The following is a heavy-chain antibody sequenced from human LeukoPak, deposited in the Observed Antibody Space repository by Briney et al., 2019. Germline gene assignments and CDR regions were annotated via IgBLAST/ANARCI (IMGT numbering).Heavy chain of an antibody. J-gene: IGHJ3*02. Sequence: SETLSLTCAVSGYSISSGYYWGWIRQPPGKGLEWIGSIYHSGSTYYNPSLKSRVTISVDTSKNQFSLKLSSVTAADTAVYYCASLYYYDSSGRDAFDIWGQGTMVTVSS. D-gene: IGHD3-22*01. CDR2: IYHSGST. CDR3: ASLYYYDSSGRDAFDI. V-gene: IGHV4-38-2*01. CDR1: GYSISSGYY.